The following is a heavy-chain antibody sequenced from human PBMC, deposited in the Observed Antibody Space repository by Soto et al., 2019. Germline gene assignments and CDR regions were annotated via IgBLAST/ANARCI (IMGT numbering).Heavy chain of an antibody. CDR1: GFTFSSYS. V-gene: IGHV3-21*01. J-gene: IGHJ6*02. CDR3: ARDQAGYNHYYYYGMDV. D-gene: IGHD5-12*01. Sequence: GGSLRLSCAASGFTFSSYSLPCVRQAPGKGLEWVSSISSSSSYIYYADSVKGRFTSSRDNAKNSLYLQMNSLRAEDTAVYYCARDQAGYNHYYYYGMDVWGQGTTVTVAS. CDR2: ISSSSSYI.